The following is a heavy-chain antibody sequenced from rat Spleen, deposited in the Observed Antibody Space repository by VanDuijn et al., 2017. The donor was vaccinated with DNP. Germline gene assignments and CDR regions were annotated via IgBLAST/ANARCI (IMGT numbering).Heavy chain of an antibody. CDR3: ATYYYSVDY. V-gene: IGHV5S23*01. J-gene: IGHJ2*01. CDR2: ISPSGGST. CDR1: GFTFSDYA. Sequence: EVQLVESGGGLVQPGNSLKLSCAASGFTFSDYAMAWVRQSPKKGLEWVASISPSGGSTYYRDSVKGRFTISRENAKSTLYLQMDSLRSEDTATYYCATYYYSVDYWGQGVMVTVSS. D-gene: IGHD1-1*01.